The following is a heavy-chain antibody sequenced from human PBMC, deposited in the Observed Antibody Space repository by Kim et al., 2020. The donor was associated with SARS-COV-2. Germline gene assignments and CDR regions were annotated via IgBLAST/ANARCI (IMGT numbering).Heavy chain of an antibody. V-gene: IGHV3-48*03. J-gene: IGHJ4*02. CDR3: ASPLIPEKLWFGDPRSGYFDY. CDR1: GFTFSSYE. D-gene: IGHD3-10*01. CDR2: ISSSGSTI. Sequence: GGSLRLSCAASGFTFSSYEMNWVRQAPGKGLEWVSYISSSGSTIYYADSVKGRFTISRDNAKNSLYLQMNSLRAEDTAVYYCASPLIPEKLWFGDPRSGYFDYWGQGTLVTVSS.